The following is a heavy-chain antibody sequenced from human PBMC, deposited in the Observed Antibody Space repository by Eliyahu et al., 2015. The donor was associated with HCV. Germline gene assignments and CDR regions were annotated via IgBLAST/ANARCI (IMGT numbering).Heavy chain of an antibody. Sequence: EVQLLESGGGLVQPGGSLRLSCAASGFTFSSYALSWVRQAPGKGLEWVSGISGSAGSTYYADSVKGRFTISRDNSKNTLYLQMNSLRAEDTAVYYCAKGRWEVLGGGLDIWGQGTMVTVSS. CDR2: ISGSAGST. D-gene: IGHD1-26*01. CDR3: AKGRWEVLGGGLDI. CDR1: GFTFSSYA. V-gene: IGHV3-23*01. J-gene: IGHJ3*02.